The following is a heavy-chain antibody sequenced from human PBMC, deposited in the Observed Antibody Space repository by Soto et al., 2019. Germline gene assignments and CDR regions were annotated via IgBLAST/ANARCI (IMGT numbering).Heavy chain of an antibody. Sequence: SDTLSLTCTVSGGSISISSYYWGWILHPPGKGLEWIGSIYYSGSTYYNPSLKSRVTISVDTSKNQFSLKLSSVTAADTAVYYCASGVSVAACNYYYYGMDVWGQGTTVTVSS. J-gene: IGHJ6*02. V-gene: IGHV4-39*01. CDR1: GGSISISSYY. CDR3: ASGVSVAACNYYYYGMDV. D-gene: IGHD6-13*01. CDR2: IYYSGST.